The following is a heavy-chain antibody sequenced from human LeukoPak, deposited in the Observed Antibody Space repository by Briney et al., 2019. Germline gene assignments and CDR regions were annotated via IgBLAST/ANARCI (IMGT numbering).Heavy chain of an antibody. Sequence: GGSLSLSCAASGFTFSKYAMHWVRQAPGKGLEYVSVISSNGGSTYYANSVKGRFTISRDNAKNSLFLQMNSLRAEDTAVYYCARDGSGRVPEMSAPDYWGQGTLVTVSS. V-gene: IGHV3-64*04. D-gene: IGHD3-10*01. CDR1: GFTFSKYA. J-gene: IGHJ4*02. CDR3: ARDGSGRVPEMSAPDY. CDR2: ISSNGGST.